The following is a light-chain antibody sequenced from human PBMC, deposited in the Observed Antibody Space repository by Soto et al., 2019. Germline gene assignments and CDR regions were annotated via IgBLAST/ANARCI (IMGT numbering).Light chain of an antibody. CDR2: DAS. J-gene: IGKJ1*01. CDR3: QQYNNYPWT. CDR1: QSISSW. V-gene: IGKV1-5*01. Sequence: DIQMAQSPSTLCGSVGDRVTITCRASQSISSWLAWYQQKPGTVPKLLIYDASSLESGVPSRFSGSGSGTEFTLTISSLQPGDFATYYCQQYNNYPWTFGQGTKV.